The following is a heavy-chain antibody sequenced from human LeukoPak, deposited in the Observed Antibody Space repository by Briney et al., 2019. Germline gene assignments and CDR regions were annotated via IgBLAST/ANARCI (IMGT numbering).Heavy chain of an antibody. D-gene: IGHD3-3*01. J-gene: IGHJ3*02. CDR2: ISVYNGNT. Sequence: ASVTVSCKASGYTFTSYGISWVRQAPGQGLEWMGWISVYNGNTNYAQKLQGRVTMTTDTSTSTAYLELRSLRSDDTAVYFCARGRSPEWLRPGSAFDIWGQGTMVTVSS. CDR3: ARGRSPEWLRPGSAFDI. V-gene: IGHV1-18*01. CDR1: GYTFTSYG.